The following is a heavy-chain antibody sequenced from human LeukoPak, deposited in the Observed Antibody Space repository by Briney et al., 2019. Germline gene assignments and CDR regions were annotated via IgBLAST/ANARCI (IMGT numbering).Heavy chain of an antibody. Sequence: SETLSLTCTVSGGSISSHYWSWIRQPPGKGLEGIGYIHYSGTTNYNPSLKSRVTISVDTSKNQFSLKVSSVTAADTAVYYCARDGVHQGGYYSYYMGVWGKGTTVTVSS. CDR1: GGSISSHY. J-gene: IGHJ6*03. D-gene: IGHD2-8*01. CDR3: ARDGVHQGGYYSYYMGV. CDR2: IHYSGTT. V-gene: IGHV4-59*11.